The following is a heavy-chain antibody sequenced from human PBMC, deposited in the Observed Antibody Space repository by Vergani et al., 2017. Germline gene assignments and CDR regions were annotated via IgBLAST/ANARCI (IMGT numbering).Heavy chain of an antibody. CDR1: GGTFSSYA. CDR3: AGEWGYGSRCYGVPYAY. CDR2: IIPIFGTA. J-gene: IGHJ4*02. Sequence: QVQLVQSGAEVKKPGSSVKVSCKASGGTFSSYAISWVRQAPGQGLEWMGGIIPIFGTANYAQKFQGRVTITADESTSTAYMELSSLRSEDTAGYYCAGEWGYGSRCYGVPYAYWGQGTLVTVSS. V-gene: IGHV1-69*12. D-gene: IGHD3-22*01.